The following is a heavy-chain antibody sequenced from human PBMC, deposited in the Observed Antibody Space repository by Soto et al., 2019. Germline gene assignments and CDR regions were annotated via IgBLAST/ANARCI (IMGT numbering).Heavy chain of an antibody. J-gene: IGHJ4*02. CDR3: ARLFPHSESYLDY. V-gene: IGHV4-39*01. CDR2: IYYSGST. D-gene: IGHD2-21*01. CDR1: GGSISSSSYY. Sequence: PSETLSLTCTVSGGSISSSSYYWGWIRQPPGKGLEWIGSIYYSGSTYYNPSLKSRVTISVDTSKNQFSLKLSSVTAADTAVYYCARLFPHSESYLDYWGQGTLVTVSS.